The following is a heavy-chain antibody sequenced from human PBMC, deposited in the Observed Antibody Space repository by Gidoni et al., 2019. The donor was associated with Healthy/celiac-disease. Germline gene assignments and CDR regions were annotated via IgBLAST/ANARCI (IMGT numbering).Heavy chain of an antibody. CDR1: GYSFTSYW. CDR3: ARGLTPGYYYYGMDV. Sequence: EVQLVQSGAEVKTPGESLRISCTGAGYSFTSYWIGWVRQMPGKGLEWMGIIYPGDSDTRYSPSFQGQVTISADKSISTAYLQWSSLKASDTAMYYCARGLTPGYYYYGMDVWGQGTTVTVSS. J-gene: IGHJ6*02. CDR2: IYPGDSDT. V-gene: IGHV5-51*01. D-gene: IGHD7-27*01.